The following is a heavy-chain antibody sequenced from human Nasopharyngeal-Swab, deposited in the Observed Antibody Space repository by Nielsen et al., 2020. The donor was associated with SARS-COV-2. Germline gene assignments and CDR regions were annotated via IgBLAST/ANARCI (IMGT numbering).Heavy chain of an antibody. CDR1: GFTFSSYG. V-gene: IGHV3-30*03. D-gene: IGHD1-26*01. CDR3: AREGIVGATDLSFDY. Sequence: GGSLRLSCAASGFTFSSYGMHWVRQAPGKGLEWVAVISYGGSNKYYADSVKGRFTISRDNSKNTLYLQMNSLRAEDTAVYYCAREGIVGATDLSFDYWGQGTLVTVSS. CDR2: ISYGGSNK. J-gene: IGHJ4*02.